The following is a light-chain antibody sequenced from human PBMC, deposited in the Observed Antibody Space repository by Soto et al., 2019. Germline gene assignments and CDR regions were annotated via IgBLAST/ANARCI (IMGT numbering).Light chain of an antibody. V-gene: IGKV1D-13*01. CDR1: QGVRSP. Sequence: AIQLTQSPSSLSASVGDRVTITCRASQGVRSPLAWYQQKPGKAPKFLIFGDSSLGTGVPSRFSASGSGTDFTLTISSLQPEDFVTYYCQHFNDYPLTFGGGTKVEIK. CDR2: GDS. CDR3: QHFNDYPLT. J-gene: IGKJ4*01.